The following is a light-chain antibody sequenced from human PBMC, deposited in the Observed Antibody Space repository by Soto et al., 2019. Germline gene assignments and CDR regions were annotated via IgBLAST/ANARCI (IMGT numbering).Light chain of an antibody. Sequence: QSVLTQPGSVSGSAGQSMTISWTGTSSDVGGYNYVSWYQQHPGKAPKLMIYEVSSRPSGVSNRFYGSKSGNTASLTISGLQAEDEADYSCSSYTGSSTLYVFGTGTKVTVL. CDR3: SSYTGSSTLYV. V-gene: IGLV2-14*01. J-gene: IGLJ1*01. CDR2: EVS. CDR1: SSDVGGYNY.